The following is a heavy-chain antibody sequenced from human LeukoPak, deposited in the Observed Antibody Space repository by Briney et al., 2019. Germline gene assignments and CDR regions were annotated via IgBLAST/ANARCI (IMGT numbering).Heavy chain of an antibody. J-gene: IGHJ4*02. V-gene: IGHV3-23*01. Sequence: GGSLTLSCTASGFTFSNYAMSWVRQAPGTGLEWFSAITDSGGDTYYSDSVKGRFIISRDNSKNSLYLHMNSLRAEDTAVYYCARQRGYSYGRFDFWGQGTLVTVSS. CDR2: ITDSGGDT. CDR1: GFTFSNYA. CDR3: ARQRGYSYGRFDF. D-gene: IGHD5-18*01.